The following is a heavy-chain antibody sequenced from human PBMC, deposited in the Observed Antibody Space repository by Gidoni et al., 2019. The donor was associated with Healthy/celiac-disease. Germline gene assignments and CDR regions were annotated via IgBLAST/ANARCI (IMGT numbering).Heavy chain of an antibody. J-gene: IGHJ3*01. Sequence: QVQLQESGPGLVKPSETLSLTCTVSGGSISSYYWSWIRQPPGKGLEWIGYIYYSGSTNYNPSLKSRVTISVDTSKNQFSLKLSSVTAADTAVYYCARGYLWWENWGQGTMVTVSS. CDR3: ARGYLWWEN. CDR1: GGSISSYY. CDR2: IYYSGST. D-gene: IGHD2-21*01. V-gene: IGHV4-59*01.